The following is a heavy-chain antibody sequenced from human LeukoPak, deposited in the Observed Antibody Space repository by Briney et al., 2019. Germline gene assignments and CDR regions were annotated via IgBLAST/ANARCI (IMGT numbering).Heavy chain of an antibody. CDR1: GGSISSYY. CDR2: ISTTESS. Sequence: PSETLSLTCSVSGGSISSYYWSWIRQPAGKGLEWIGRISTTESSNYNPSLKSRVTMSVDTPKNQFSLKLSSVTAADTAVYYCARENSDSGSSWHFDYWGQGTLVTVSS. V-gene: IGHV4-4*07. D-gene: IGHD6-13*01. J-gene: IGHJ4*02. CDR3: ARENSDSGSSWHFDY.